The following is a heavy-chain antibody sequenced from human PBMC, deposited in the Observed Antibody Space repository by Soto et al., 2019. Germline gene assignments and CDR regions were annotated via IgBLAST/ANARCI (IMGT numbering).Heavy chain of an antibody. V-gene: IGHV4-39*01. Sequence: PSETLSLTCTVSGDPVSSSSYYWGWIRQPPGKGLEWIGSIYYSGSTYYSPSLETRVIISVDTSKNQFSLKLTSVTAADTAVYFWGRSALGLATPKLPDFGGQGIRVTVSS. CDR2: IYYSGST. D-gene: IGHD1-1*01. CDR1: GDPVSSSSYY. CDR3: GRSALGLATPKLPDF. J-gene: IGHJ4*02.